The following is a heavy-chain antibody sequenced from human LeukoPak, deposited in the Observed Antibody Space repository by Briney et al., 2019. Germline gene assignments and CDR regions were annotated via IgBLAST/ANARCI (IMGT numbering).Heavy chain of an antibody. J-gene: IGHJ5*02. CDR3: AKELKQWLVLYCFDP. CDR2: ISGSGGSI. D-gene: IGHD6-19*01. Sequence: PGGSLRLSCAASGFTFSSYGMTWVRQAPGKGLEWVSGISGSGGSIYYADSVKGRFTISRDNSKNTLYLQMNSLRAEDTAVYYCAKELKQWLVLYCFDPWGQGTLVTVSS. CDR1: GFTFSSYG. V-gene: IGHV3-23*01.